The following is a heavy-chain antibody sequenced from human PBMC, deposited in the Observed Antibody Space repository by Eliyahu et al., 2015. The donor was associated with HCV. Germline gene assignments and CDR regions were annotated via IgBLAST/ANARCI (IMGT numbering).Heavy chain of an antibody. Sequence: QVHLVESGGGLVKPGGSLRLSCAASGFTFTDHYMTWIRQAPGRGLEWISSINTSGTAMYYADSVKGRFTISRDNAKNSLLLQMNSLRAEDTAVYYCARGLPPSYDYVWGDLSLEARPTHLDAFDIWGQGTLVTVSS. V-gene: IGHV3-11*01. CDR3: ARGLPPSYDYVWGDLSLEARPTHLDAFDI. D-gene: IGHD3-16*02. J-gene: IGHJ3*02. CDR2: INTSGTAM. CDR1: GFTFTDHY.